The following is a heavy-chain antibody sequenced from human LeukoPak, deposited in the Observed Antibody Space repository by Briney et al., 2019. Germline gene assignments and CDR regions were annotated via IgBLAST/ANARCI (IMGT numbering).Heavy chain of an antibody. CDR3: AKDQQWLESSGMDV. CDR2: ISYDGSNK. V-gene: IGHV3-30*18. J-gene: IGHJ6*02. D-gene: IGHD6-19*01. CDR1: GFTFSIYC. Sequence: GGSLRLSCAPSGFTFSIYCMHWVPHAPGKGLEWVAVISYDGSNKYYADSVKGRFTISRDNSKNTLYLQMNSLRAEDTAVYYCAKDQQWLESSGMDVWGQGTTVTVSS.